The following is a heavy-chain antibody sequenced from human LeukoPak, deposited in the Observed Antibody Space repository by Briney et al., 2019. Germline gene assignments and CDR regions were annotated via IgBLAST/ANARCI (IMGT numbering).Heavy chain of an antibody. Sequence: SETLSLTCTVSGGSISSGSYYWSWIRQPAGKGLEWIGRIYTSGSTNYNPSLKSRVTISVDTSKNQFSLKLSSVTAADTAVYYCARAGGYCSSTSCQNWFDPWGQETLVTVSS. CDR1: GGSISSGSYY. V-gene: IGHV4-61*02. D-gene: IGHD2-2*01. J-gene: IGHJ5*02. CDR3: ARAGGYCSSTSCQNWFDP. CDR2: IYTSGST.